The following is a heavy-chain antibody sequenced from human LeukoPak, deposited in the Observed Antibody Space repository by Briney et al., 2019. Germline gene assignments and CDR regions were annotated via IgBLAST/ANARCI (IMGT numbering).Heavy chain of an antibody. CDR2: IKSKTDGGTT. Sequence: GGSLRLSCAASGFTFSNAWMSWVRQAPGKGLEWVGRIKSKTDGGTTDYAAPVKGRFTISRDDSKNTLYLQMNSLKTEDTAVYYCYSSVYDSSGYQDYWGQGTLVTVSS. CDR3: YSSVYDSSGYQDY. CDR1: GFTFSNAW. D-gene: IGHD3-22*01. J-gene: IGHJ4*02. V-gene: IGHV3-15*01.